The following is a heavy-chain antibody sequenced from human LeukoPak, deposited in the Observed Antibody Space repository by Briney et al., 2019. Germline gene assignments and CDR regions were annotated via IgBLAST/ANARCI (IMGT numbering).Heavy chain of an antibody. J-gene: IGHJ4*02. CDR3: AEAPRDIVATVFFDY. CDR1: GFTFSSYG. CDR2: ISYDGSNK. Sequence: GGSLRLSCAASGFTFSSYGMHWVRQAPGKGLEWVAVISYDGSNKYYADSVKGRFTISRDNSKNTLYLQMNSLRAEDTAVYYCAEAPRDIVATVFFDYWGQGTLVTVSS. V-gene: IGHV3-30*18. D-gene: IGHD5-12*01.